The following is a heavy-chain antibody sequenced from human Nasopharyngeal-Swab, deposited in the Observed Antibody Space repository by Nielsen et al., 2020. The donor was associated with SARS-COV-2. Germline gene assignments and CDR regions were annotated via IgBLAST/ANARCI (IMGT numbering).Heavy chain of an antibody. D-gene: IGHD1-26*01. J-gene: IGHJ6*02. V-gene: IGHV5-51*01. CDR2: IYPGDSNT. CDR1: GYSFTSYW. CDR3: ARPMRPMGHYYFGMDV. Sequence: SLILSSKGSGYSFTSYWIGWVRQMPGKGLEWMGIIYPGDSNTRYSPSFQGQVTISVDKYSSTAYLQWSSLKASDTAIYYCARPMRPMGHYYFGMDVWGQGTTVTVSS.